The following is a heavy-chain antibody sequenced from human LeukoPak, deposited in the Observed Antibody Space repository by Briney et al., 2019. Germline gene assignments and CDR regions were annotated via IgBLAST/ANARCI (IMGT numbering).Heavy chain of an antibody. CDR2: IYTSGST. D-gene: IGHD3-22*01. Sequence: TSETLSLTRTGSGGSISSYYWSWIRQPAGKGLEWIGRIYTSGSTDYNPSLKSRVTMSVDTSKNQFSLKLSSVTAADTAVYYCARDLYDSSGYTSINAFDIWGQGTMVTVSS. CDR1: GGSISSYY. J-gene: IGHJ3*02. CDR3: ARDLYDSSGYTSINAFDI. V-gene: IGHV4-4*07.